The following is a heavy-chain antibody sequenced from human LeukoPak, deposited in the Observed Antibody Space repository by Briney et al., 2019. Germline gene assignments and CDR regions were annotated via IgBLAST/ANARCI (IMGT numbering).Heavy chain of an antibody. J-gene: IGHJ3*02. D-gene: IGHD2-2*01. CDR1: GYSFTSYR. CDR3: ARREATRADAFEI. CDR2: IYPGDPDT. Sequence: GESLKISCKGSGYSFTSYRIGWVRQTPGKGLEWMGIIYPGDPDTRYSPSFQGQVTISADKSISTAYLQWSSLKASDTAMYYCARREATRADAFEIWGQGTMVTVSS. V-gene: IGHV5-51*01.